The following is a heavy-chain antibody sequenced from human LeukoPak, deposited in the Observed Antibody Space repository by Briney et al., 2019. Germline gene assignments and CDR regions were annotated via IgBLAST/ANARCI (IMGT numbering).Heavy chain of an antibody. V-gene: IGHV4-34*01. CDR3: ARRDSYSSGYYYFDY. Sequence: SETLSLTCAVYGGSFSGYYWSWIRQPPGKGLEWIGEINHSGSTNYNPSLKSRVTISVDTSKNQFSLKLSSVTAADTAVYYCARRDSYSSGYYYFDYWGQGTLATVSS. CDR2: INHSGST. D-gene: IGHD3-22*01. J-gene: IGHJ4*02. CDR1: GGSFSGYY.